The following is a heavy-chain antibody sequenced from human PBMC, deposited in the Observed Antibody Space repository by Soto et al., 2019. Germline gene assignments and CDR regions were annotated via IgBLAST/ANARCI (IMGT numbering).Heavy chain of an antibody. CDR2: ILYSGSI. J-gene: IGHJ4*02. Sequence: QLQLQESGPGLVKASETLSLTCTVSGGSITRNNHYWGWIRQSPGKGLEWIGSILYSGSINYNPSLKSRVTISVERSKNQFCLKMSSVTAADTAVYYCARLGSSGWYQCSYFDYWGQGTLVTVSS. CDR1: GGSITRNNHY. V-gene: IGHV4-39*01. D-gene: IGHD6-19*01. CDR3: ARLGSSGWYQCSYFDY.